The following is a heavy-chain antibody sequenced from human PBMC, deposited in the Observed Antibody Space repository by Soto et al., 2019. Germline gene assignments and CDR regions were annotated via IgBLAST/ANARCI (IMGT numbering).Heavy chain of an antibody. CDR1: GFTFNSYA. J-gene: IGHJ6*02. CDR2: ISYDGNSQ. Sequence: QVQLVESGGGVVQPGRSLRLSCAASGFTFNSYAMHWVRQAPGKGLEWVAVISYDGNSQYYADSVKGRFTFSRDNSKNTRLLQMNCLGPDDTAVYYCARVGAPSGSGDYRYYYPHPADVWGQGTTVTVCS. CDR3: ARVGAPSGSGDYRYYYPHPADV. D-gene: IGHD3-22*01. V-gene: IGHV3-30*14.